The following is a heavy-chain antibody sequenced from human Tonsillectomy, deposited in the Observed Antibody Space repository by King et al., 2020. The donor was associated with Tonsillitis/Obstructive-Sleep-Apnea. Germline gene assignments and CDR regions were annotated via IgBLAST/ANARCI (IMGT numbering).Heavy chain of an antibody. CDR1: GYSFTSYW. CDR2: IDPSDSYT. CDR3: ARVDCSSASCYTENWFDL. Sequence: QLVQSGAEVKKPGESLRISCKGSGYSFTSYWITWVRQMPGKGLEWMGRIDPSDSYTSYSPSFQGHVTISADKSISTAYLQWSSLKASDTAMYYCARVDCSSASCYTENWFDLWGQGTLVTVSS. D-gene: IGHD2-2*02. V-gene: IGHV5-10-1*03. J-gene: IGHJ5*02.